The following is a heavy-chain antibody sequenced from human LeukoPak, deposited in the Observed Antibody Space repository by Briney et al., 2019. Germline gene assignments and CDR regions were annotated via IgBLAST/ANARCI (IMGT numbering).Heavy chain of an antibody. J-gene: IGHJ4*02. CDR2: IYYSGST. V-gene: IGHV4-4*02. Sequence: PSGTLSLTCGVSGGSISSSNWWSWVRQPPGKGLEWIGYIYYSGSTNYNPSLKSRVTISVDTSKNQFSLKLSSVTAADTAVYYCASRSSGWYFENWGQGTLVTVSS. CDR1: GGSISSSNW. D-gene: IGHD6-19*01. CDR3: ASRSSGWYFEN.